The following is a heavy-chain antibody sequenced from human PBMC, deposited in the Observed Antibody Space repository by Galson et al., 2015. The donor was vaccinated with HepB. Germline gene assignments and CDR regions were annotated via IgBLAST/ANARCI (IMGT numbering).Heavy chain of an antibody. J-gene: IGHJ4*02. V-gene: IGHV3-74*01. Sequence: SLRLSCPASGFTFNSYGLHWVRQIAGLGLGWQGHISGAGAKISDVGSVEGRFTISRDTAKNTLYLQMNSLRADDTAMYYCVSGLVGGTTHWGQGTLVTVSS. CDR1: GFTFNSYG. D-gene: IGHD1-26*01. CDR3: VSGLVGGTTH. CDR2: ISGAGAKI.